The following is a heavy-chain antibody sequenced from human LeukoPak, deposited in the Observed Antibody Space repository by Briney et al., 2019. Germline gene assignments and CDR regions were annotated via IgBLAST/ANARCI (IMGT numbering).Heavy chain of an antibody. V-gene: IGHV3-11*01. D-gene: IGHD3-10*01. J-gene: IGHJ6*03. CDR1: GFTFSDYY. CDR2: ISSSGSTI. Sequence: PGGSLRLSCAASGFTFSDYYMSWIHQAPGKGLEWVSYISSSGSTIYYADSVKGRFTISRDNAKNSLYLQMNSLRAEDTAVYYCARVRASRVRGVIITLDYYYYMDVWGKGTTVTISS. CDR3: ARVRASRVRGVIITLDYYYYMDV.